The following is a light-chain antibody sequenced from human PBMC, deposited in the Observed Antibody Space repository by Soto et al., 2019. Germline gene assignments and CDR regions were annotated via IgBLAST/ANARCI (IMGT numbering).Light chain of an antibody. CDR3: QQYNSYSLT. CDR2: AAS. Sequence: EIQMNQSPSSLPASEGDSITITRRASQSISSYLNWYQQKKGKAPKLLIYAASSLQSGVPSRFSGSGYGTEFNLTISSLQTDDFATYYCQQYNSYSLTFGGGTMV. V-gene: IGKV1-39*01. CDR1: QSISSY. J-gene: IGKJ4*01.